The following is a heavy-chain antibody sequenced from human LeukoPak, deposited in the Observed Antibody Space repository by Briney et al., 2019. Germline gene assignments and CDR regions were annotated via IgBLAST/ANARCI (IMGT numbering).Heavy chain of an antibody. CDR2: IYYSGST. CDR1: GGSISSYY. V-gene: IGHV4-59*01. CDR3: ARASYGMDV. Sequence: PSETLSLTCTVSGGSISSYYWSWIRQPPGKGLEWIGYIYYSGSTNYNPSLKSRVTISVDTSKNQFSLKLSSVTAAETAVYYCARASYGMDVWGQGTTVTVSS. J-gene: IGHJ6*02.